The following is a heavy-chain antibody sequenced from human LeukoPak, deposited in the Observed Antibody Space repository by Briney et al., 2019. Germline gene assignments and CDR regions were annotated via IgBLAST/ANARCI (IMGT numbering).Heavy chain of an antibody. D-gene: IGHD3-10*01. V-gene: IGHV3-48*03. J-gene: IGHJ4*02. CDR2: ISSSGSTI. CDR1: GFIFSSYD. CDR3: ARDPLSGSGTYWYFDY. Sequence: GGSLRLSCAASGFIFSSYDMNWVRQAPGKGLEWVSFISSSGSTIYYADSVKGRFTISRDNAKKSLFPQMNSLRAEDTAVYYCARDPLSGSGTYWYFDYWGQGTLVTVSS.